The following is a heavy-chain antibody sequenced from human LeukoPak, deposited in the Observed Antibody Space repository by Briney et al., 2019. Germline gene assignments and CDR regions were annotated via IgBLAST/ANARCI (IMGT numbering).Heavy chain of an antibody. J-gene: IGHJ4*02. CDR3: ARMSYYDILTGYYPFDY. Sequence: ASVKVSCKASGYTFTSYGISWVRQAPGQGLEWMGWISAYNGNTNYAQKLQGRVTMTTDTSTSTAYMELRSLRSDDTAVYYCARMSYYDILTGYYPFDYWGQGTLVTVSS. D-gene: IGHD3-9*01. V-gene: IGHV1-18*04. CDR2: ISAYNGNT. CDR1: GYTFTSYG.